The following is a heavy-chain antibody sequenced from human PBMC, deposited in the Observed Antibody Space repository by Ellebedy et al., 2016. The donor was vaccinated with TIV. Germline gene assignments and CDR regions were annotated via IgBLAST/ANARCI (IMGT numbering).Heavy chain of an antibody. Sequence: GGSLRLXCAASGFTFSSYSMNWVRQAPGKGLEWVSYISSGGSTIYYADSVKGRFTISRDNAKNTLYLQMNSLRAEDTAVYYCAQTSGYGDYYYYSMDVWGQGTTVTVSS. V-gene: IGHV3-48*04. CDR1: GFTFSSYS. J-gene: IGHJ6*02. CDR2: ISSGGSTI. D-gene: IGHD4-17*01. CDR3: AQTSGYGDYYYYSMDV.